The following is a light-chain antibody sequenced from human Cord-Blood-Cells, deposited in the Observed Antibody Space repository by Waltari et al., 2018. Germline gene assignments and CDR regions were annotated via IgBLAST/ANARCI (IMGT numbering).Light chain of an antibody. J-gene: IGLJ3*02. CDR1: SRDVGRYNF. V-gene: IGLV2-23*01. CDR3: CSYAVSSTWV. CDR2: ERR. Sequence: QSALTQPASVSGSTGQSIPISCTGTSRDVGRYNFGSWYQQHPGKAPKLMIDERRKRTSGVSNRVCGSKSGNTSCLTISGLQAEDEADYYCCSYAVSSTWVFGGGTKRPVL.